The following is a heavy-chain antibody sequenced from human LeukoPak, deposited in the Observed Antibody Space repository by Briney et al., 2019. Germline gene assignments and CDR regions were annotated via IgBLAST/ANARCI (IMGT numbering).Heavy chain of an antibody. Sequence: GASVKVSCKASGYTFTSYAMHWVRQAPGQRLEWMGWSNAGNGNTKYSQEFQGRVTITRDTSASTAYMELSSLRSEYTGVYYCARDPIPFYGDYAGGWAFDIWGQGTMVTVSS. V-gene: IGHV1-3*02. CDR1: GYTFTSYA. J-gene: IGHJ3*02. CDR2: SNAGNGNT. CDR3: ARDPIPFYGDYAGGWAFDI. D-gene: IGHD4-17*01.